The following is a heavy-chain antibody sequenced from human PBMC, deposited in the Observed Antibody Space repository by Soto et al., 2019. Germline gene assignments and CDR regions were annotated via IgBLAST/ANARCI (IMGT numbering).Heavy chain of an antibody. CDR3: ARDGGATGD. D-gene: IGHD1-26*01. CDR2: INAGNGNT. V-gene: IGHV1-3*01. J-gene: IGHJ4*02. Sequence: QGQLVQSGAEGKKLGASVKASCKASGYTFTSYPRNWVREAPGQSLEWMGWINAGNGNTNYSQTFQGRVTITRDTSASTSYMELSSLRSEDTAVYSCARDGGATGDCGQGTLVTVSS. CDR1: GYTFTSYP.